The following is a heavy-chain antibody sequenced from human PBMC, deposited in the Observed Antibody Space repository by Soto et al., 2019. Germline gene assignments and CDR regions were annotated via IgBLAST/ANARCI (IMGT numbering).Heavy chain of an antibody. J-gene: IGHJ6*02. Sequence: PGGSLRLSCAASGFTFSSYGMHWVRQAPGKGLEWVAVISYDGSNKYYADSVKGRFTISRDNSKNTLYLQMNSLRAEDTAVYYCAKERTIVVVVAAPPDVWGQGTTVTVSS. CDR3: AKERTIVVVVAAPPDV. CDR2: ISYDGSNK. V-gene: IGHV3-30*18. CDR1: GFTFSSYG. D-gene: IGHD2-15*01.